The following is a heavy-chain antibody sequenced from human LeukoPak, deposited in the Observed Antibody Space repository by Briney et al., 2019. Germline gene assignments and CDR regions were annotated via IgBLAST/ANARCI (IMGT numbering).Heavy chain of an antibody. CDR3: ARDWDGITMVRGVINPYYGMDV. D-gene: IGHD3-10*01. J-gene: IGHJ6*02. Sequence: GGSLRLSCAASGFTFSSYEMNWVRQAPGKGLEWVSYISSSGSTIYYADSVKGRFTISRDNAKNSLYLQMNSLRAEDTAVYYCARDWDGITMVRGVINPYYGMDVWGQGTTVTVSS. V-gene: IGHV3-48*03. CDR1: GFTFSSYE. CDR2: ISSSGSTI.